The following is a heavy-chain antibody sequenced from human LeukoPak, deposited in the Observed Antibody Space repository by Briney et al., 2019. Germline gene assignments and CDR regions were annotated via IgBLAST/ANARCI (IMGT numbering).Heavy chain of an antibody. D-gene: IGHD3-16*01. Sequence: GGSLRLSCKFTFIFSSYSMSWVRQAPGKGLEWVSAISGDGVNEYYADSVKGRFTTSRDNSKNTLYLQMNSLRDEDTVVYYCARGSTTWGTEYFQHWGQGTPVIVS. J-gene: IGHJ1*01. CDR1: FIFSSYS. V-gene: IGHV3-23*01. CDR3: ARGSTTWGTEYFQH. CDR2: ISGDGVNE.